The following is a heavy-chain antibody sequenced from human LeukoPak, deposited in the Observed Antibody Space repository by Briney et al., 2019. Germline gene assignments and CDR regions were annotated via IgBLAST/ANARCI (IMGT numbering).Heavy chain of an antibody. CDR1: GYTFTIYG. CDR2: ISAYNGNT. CDR3: ARSLPYYYDSSGAPLGY. Sequence: ASVTVSFKASGYTFTIYGISWMRQAPGQGLEWMGWISAYNGNTNYAQKLQGRVTMTTDTSTSTAYMELRSLRSDDTAVYYCARSLPYYYDSSGAPLGYWGQGTLVTVSS. D-gene: IGHD3-22*01. J-gene: IGHJ4*02. V-gene: IGHV1-18*01.